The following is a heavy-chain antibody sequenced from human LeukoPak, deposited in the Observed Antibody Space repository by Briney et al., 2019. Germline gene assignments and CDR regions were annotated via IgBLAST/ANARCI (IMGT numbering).Heavy chain of an antibody. CDR3: AKGLSIAARTYRFDAFDI. CDR1: GGSFSGYY. D-gene: IGHD6-6*01. V-gene: IGHV4-34*01. Sequence: SETLSLTCAVYGGSFSGYYWGWIRQPPGKGLEWIGSIYYSGSTYYNPSLKSRVTISVDTSKNQFSLKLSSVTAADTAVYYCAKGLSIAARTYRFDAFDIWGQGTMVTVSS. J-gene: IGHJ3*02. CDR2: IYYSGST.